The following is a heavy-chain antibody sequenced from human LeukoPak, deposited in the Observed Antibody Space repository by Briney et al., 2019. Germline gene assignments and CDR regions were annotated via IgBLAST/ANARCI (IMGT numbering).Heavy chain of an antibody. V-gene: IGHV1-2*02. J-gene: IGHJ5*02. CDR3: ARAGIAAALHWFDP. CDR2: INPNSGGT. Sequence: ASVKVSCKASGYTFTGYYMYWVRQAPGQGLEWMGWINPNSGGTNYAQKFQGRVTMTRDTSISTAYMELSRLRSDDTAVYYCARAGIAAALHWFDPWGQGTLVTVSS. D-gene: IGHD6-13*01. CDR1: GYTFTGYY.